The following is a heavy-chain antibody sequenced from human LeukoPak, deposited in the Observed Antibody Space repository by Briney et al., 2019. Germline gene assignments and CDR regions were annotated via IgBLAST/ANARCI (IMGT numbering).Heavy chain of an antibody. D-gene: IGHD1-26*01. CDR3: AKDIRLLSPSGSFDY. V-gene: IGHV3-9*01. CDR2: ISWNSGDI. CDR1: GFTFDDFA. J-gene: IGHJ4*02. Sequence: GGSLRLSCAASGFTFDDFAMHWVRQAPGKGLEWVSGISWNSGDIGYADSVKGRFTISRDNAKNFLYLQMNSLRVEDTALYYCAKDIRLLSPSGSFDYWGQGTLVTVSS.